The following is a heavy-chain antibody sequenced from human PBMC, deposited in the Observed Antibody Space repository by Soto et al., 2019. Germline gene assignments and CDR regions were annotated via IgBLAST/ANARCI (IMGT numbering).Heavy chain of an antibody. CDR2: ITTTGTAI. J-gene: IGHJ4*02. CDR3: ARDRGIVATGVGYYYDF. D-gene: IGHD5-12*01. CDR1: GFTFSDYY. Sequence: GGSLRLSCAASGFTFSDYYMSWIRQASGKGLEWISYITTTGTAISYADSVQGRFTISRDNARNSLYLQMDSLRPEDTAVYYCARDRGIVATGVGYYYDFWGQGTLVTVSS. V-gene: IGHV3-11*01.